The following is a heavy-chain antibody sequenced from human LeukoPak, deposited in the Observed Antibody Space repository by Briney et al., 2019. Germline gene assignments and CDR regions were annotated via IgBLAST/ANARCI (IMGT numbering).Heavy chain of an antibody. CDR1: GGSFSGYY. J-gene: IGHJ4*02. Sequence: SETQSLTCAVYGGSFSGYYWSWIRQPPGKGLEWIGEINHSGSTNYNPSLKSRVTISVDTSKNQFSLKLSSVTAADTAVYYCASSLIKYCSSTSCYTAYSYGSYYFDYWGQGTLVTVSS. CDR3: ASSLIKYCSSTSCYTAYSYGSYYFDY. V-gene: IGHV4-34*01. D-gene: IGHD2-2*02. CDR2: INHSGST.